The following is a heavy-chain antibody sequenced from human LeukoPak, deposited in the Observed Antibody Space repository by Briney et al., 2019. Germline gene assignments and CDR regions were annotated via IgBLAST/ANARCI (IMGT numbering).Heavy chain of an antibody. J-gene: IGHJ4*02. Sequence: SQTLSLTCAITGDSVSSNSAVWDWIRQSPSRGLEWLGRTYYRSKWYSDYAVSVKSRITITPDTSKNQFSLHLKSVTPEDTAVYYCAAEDCSGGSCHPNFDYWGQGTLVTVSS. D-gene: IGHD2-15*01. V-gene: IGHV6-1*01. CDR2: TYYRSKWYS. CDR3: AAEDCSGGSCHPNFDY. CDR1: GDSVSSNSAV.